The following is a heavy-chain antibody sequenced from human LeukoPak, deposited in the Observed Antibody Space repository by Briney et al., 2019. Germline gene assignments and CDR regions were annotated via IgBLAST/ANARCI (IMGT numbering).Heavy chain of an antibody. J-gene: IGHJ3*02. CDR3: AGGTTNTKGAFDM. CDR1: GVSISSYY. Sequence: SETLSLTCTVSGVSISSYYWRWIRQPPGKGLEGIGYIYDSGSTNYNPSLKSRVTISVDTSKNQFSLRLTSVTAADTAVYYCAGGTTNTKGAFDMWGQGTMVTVSS. V-gene: IGHV4-59*08. D-gene: IGHD2-8*01. CDR2: IYDSGST.